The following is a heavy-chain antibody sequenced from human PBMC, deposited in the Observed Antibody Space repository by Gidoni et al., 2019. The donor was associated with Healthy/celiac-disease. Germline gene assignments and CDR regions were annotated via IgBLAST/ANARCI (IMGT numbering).Heavy chain of an antibody. CDR3: AKEDIVVVVAASYWYFDL. D-gene: IGHD2-15*01. V-gene: IGHV3-23*01. J-gene: IGHJ2*01. Sequence: EVQLLESGGGLVQPGGSLRLSCAASGFTFSSYAMSWVRQAPGKGLEWVAAISGSGGSTYYAYSVKCRFTISRDNSKNTLYLQMNSLRAEDTAVYYCAKEDIVVVVAASYWYFDLWGRGTLVTVSS. CDR1: GFTFSSYA. CDR2: ISGSGGST.